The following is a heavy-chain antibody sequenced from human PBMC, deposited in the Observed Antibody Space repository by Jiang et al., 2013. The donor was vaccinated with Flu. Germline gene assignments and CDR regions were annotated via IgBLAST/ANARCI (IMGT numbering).Heavy chain of an antibody. J-gene: IGHJ3*02. CDR3: ARGAHYYDSSGYQEDAFDI. V-gene: IGHV7-4-1*02. D-gene: IGHD3-22*01. Sequence: VSCKASGYTFTSYAMNWVRQAPGQGLEWMGWINTNTGNPTYAQGFTGRFVFSLDTSVSTAYLQISSLKAEDTAVYYCARGAHYYDSSGYQEDAFDIWGQGTMVTVSS. CDR2: INTNTGNP. CDR1: GYTFTSYA.